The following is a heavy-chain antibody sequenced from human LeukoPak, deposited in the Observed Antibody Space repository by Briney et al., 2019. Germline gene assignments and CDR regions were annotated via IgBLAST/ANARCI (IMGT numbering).Heavy chain of an antibody. CDR1: GFTFSDYY. V-gene: IGHV3-11*01. J-gene: IGHJ5*02. CDR2: ISSSGSTI. D-gene: IGHD2-2*01. Sequence: GGSLRLSCAASGFTFSDYYMSWIRQAPGKGLEWVSYISSSGSTIYYADSVKGRFTISRDNAKNSLYLQMNSLRAEDTAVYYCRVVPAYNWFDPWGQGTLVNVSS. CDR3: RVVPAYNWFDP.